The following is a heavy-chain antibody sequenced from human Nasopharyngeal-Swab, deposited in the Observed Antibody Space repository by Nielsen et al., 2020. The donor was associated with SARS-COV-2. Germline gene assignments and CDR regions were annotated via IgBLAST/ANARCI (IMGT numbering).Heavy chain of an antibody. CDR3: ARDIRFEEYMDV. D-gene: IGHD3-10*01. CDR1: GFTFSSYW. J-gene: IGHJ6*03. V-gene: IGHV3-7*03. Sequence: GESLKISCAASGFTFSSYWMSWVRQAPGEGLEWVANIKQDGSEKYYVDSVKGRFTISRDNAKNSLYLQMNSLRAEDTAVYYCARDIRFEEYMDVWGKGTTVTVSS. CDR2: IKQDGSEK.